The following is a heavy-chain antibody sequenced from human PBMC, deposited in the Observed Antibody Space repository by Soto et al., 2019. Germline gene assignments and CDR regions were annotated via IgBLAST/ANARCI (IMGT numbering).Heavy chain of an antibody. V-gene: IGHV1-69*01. CDR1: GGTFSSYA. Sequence: QVQLVQSVAEVKKPGSSVKVSCKASGGTFSSYAISWVRQAPGQGLEWMGGIIPIFGTANYAQKFQGRVTITADESTSTDYMELSSLRSEDTAVYYCARDAEDYVWWSYHDYWGQGTLVTVSS. D-gene: IGHD3-16*01. CDR3: ARDAEDYVWWSYHDY. CDR2: IIPIFGTA. J-gene: IGHJ4*02.